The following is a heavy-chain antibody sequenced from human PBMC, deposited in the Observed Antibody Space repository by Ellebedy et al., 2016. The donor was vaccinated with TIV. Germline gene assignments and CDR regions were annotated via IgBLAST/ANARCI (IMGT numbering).Heavy chain of an antibody. V-gene: IGHV1-8*01. CDR2: MNPNSGNT. CDR3: ARGHSLSSTWYFLFSRGHDRIDF. CDR1: GYTFTNYD. J-gene: IGHJ4*02. D-gene: IGHD6-13*01. Sequence: AASVKVSCKASGYTFTNYDIIWVRQATGQGLEWMGWMNPNSGNTEYAQKFQRRLTMTRNISTSIAYMELNTLRSDDTAIYFCARGHSLSSTWYFLFSRGHDRIDFWGQGTPVTVTS.